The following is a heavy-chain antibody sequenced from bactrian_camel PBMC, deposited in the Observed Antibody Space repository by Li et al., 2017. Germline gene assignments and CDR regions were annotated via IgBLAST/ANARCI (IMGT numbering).Heavy chain of an antibody. V-gene: IGHV3S40*01. Sequence: VQLVESGGGSVQAGGSLRLSCAWSGYIGSSGYMGWFRQAPGKAREEVAFVYTGRGSTYYADSVKGRFTNSEDRAKNTVYLRMESLQPEDTAMDYCAAGRRLVAREACSGEGASEFDVWGQGTQVTVS. D-gene: IGHD7*01. J-gene: IGHJ4*01. CDR2: VYTGRGST. CDR3: AAGRRLVAREACSGEGASEFDV. CDR1: GYIGSSGY.